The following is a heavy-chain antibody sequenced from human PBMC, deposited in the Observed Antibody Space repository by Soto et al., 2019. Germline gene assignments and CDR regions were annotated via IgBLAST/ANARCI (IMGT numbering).Heavy chain of an antibody. CDR3: ARLAGGNYYYGMDF. CDR2: IYPGDPNT. Sequence: GESLKISCRASGYSFTNYWIGWVRQMPGKGPEWMGIIYPGDPNTRYSPSFRGQVTISADKSISTAYLQWSSLKASDTAMYYCARLAGGNYYYGMDFWGQGTTVTVSS. J-gene: IGHJ6*02. D-gene: IGHD3-16*01. V-gene: IGHV5-51*01. CDR1: GYSFTNYW.